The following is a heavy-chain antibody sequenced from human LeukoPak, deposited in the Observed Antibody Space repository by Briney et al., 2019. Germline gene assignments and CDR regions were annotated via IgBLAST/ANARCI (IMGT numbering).Heavy chain of an antibody. CDR3: ARDIVVVVAATPDAFDI. CDR1: GYSISSGYY. V-gene: IGHV4-38-2*02. CDR2: IYHSGRT. D-gene: IGHD2-15*01. J-gene: IGHJ3*02. Sequence: SETLSLTCTVSGYSISSGYYWGWIRQPPGKGLEWIGNIYHSGRTYDNPSLKSRVTISVDTSKNQFSLKLSSVTAADTAVYYCARDIVVVVAATPDAFDIWGQGTMVTVSS.